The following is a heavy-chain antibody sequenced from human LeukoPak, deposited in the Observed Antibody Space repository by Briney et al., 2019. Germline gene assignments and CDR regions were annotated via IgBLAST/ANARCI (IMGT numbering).Heavy chain of an antibody. J-gene: IGHJ4*02. CDR1: GGSISSYY. D-gene: IGHD3-10*01. V-gene: IGHV4-59*01. Sequence: SETLSLTCTVSGGSISSYYWSWIRQPPGKGLEWIGYTYYSGSTNYNPSLKSRVTISIDTSKSQLSLKLSSVTAADTAVYYCARVPAMVRGVIRPYYFDYWGQGTLVTVSS. CDR2: TYYSGST. CDR3: ARVPAMVRGVIRPYYFDY.